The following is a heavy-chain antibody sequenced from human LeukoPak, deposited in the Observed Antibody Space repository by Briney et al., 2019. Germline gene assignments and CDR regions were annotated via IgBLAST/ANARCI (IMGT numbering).Heavy chain of an antibody. CDR2: ISSSSSYI. D-gene: IGHD3-22*01. V-gene: IGHV3-21*01. CDR1: GFTFSSYS. CDR3: ARDLRYYYDSSGQEADY. J-gene: IGHJ4*02. Sequence: GGSLRLSCAASGFTFSSYSMNWVRQAPGKGLEWVSSISSSSSYIYYADSVKGRFTISRDSAKNSLYLQMNSLRAEDTAVYYCARDLRYYYDSSGQEADYWGQGTLVTVSS.